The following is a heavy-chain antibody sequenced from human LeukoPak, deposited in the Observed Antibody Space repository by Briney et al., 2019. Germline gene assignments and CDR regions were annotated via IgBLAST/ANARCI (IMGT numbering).Heavy chain of an antibody. CDR3: VRAVGYSSSYYGRFDP. D-gene: IGHD1-26*01. J-gene: IGHJ5*02. Sequence: ASVKVSCKASGYIFTGYYMHWVRQAPGQGLEWMGRVNPNSGVPNYTQKFQGRVTMTRDTAISTAYMELYSLRSDDTAVYFCVRAVGYSSSYYGRFDPWGQGTLVTVSS. V-gene: IGHV1-2*06. CDR2: VNPNSGVP. CDR1: GYIFTGYY.